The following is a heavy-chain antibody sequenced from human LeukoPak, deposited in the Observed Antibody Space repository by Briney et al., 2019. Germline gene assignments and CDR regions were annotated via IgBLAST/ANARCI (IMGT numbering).Heavy chain of an antibody. CDR3: ARDQPLLAFDI. CDR2: IYYSGST. J-gene: IGHJ3*02. CDR1: GGSISSGGYY. V-gene: IGHV4-31*03. Sequence: SETLSLTCTVSGGSISSGGYYWSWIRQHPGKGLEWIGYIYYSGSTYYNPSLKSRVTISVDTSKNQFSLKLSSVTAADTAVYYCARDQPLLAFDIWGQGTMVTVSS.